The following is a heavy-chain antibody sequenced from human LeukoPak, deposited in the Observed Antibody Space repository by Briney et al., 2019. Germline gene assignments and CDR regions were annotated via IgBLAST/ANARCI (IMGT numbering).Heavy chain of an antibody. CDR1: GGSFSGYC. V-gene: IGHV4-34*01. J-gene: IGHJ2*01. CDR2: INHSGST. CDR3: ARGLQWELPPWYFDL. Sequence: PSETLSLTCAVYGGSFSGYCWSWIRQPPGKGLEWIGEINHSGSTNYNPSLKSRVTISVDTSKNQFSLKLSSVTAADTAVYYCARGLQWELPPWYFDLWGRGTLVTVSS. D-gene: IGHD1-26*01.